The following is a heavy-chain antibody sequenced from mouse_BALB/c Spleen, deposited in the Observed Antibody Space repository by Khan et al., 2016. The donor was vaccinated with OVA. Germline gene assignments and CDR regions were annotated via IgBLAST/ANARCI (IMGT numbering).Heavy chain of an antibody. CDR1: GYSFTLYY. J-gene: IGHJ3*01. D-gene: IGHD2-14*01. V-gene: IGHV1-26*01. CDR3: AGRYDFFAY. Sequence: IQFVQSGPDLVKPSPSVTISCKASGYSFTLYYMTWVKQSHGKSLEWIGRVNPNTGGSDYNQEFKGKAILTVDKSSNKAYMELHSLTSEDSAIYYCAGRYDFFAYWGQGTLVTVSA. CDR2: VNPNTGGS.